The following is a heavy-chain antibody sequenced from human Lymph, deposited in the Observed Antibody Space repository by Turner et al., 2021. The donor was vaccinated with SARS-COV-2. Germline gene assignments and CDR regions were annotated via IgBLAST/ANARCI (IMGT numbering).Heavy chain of an antibody. D-gene: IGHD3-3*01. Sequence: QVQLVESGGGVVQPGRSLRLSCASSGFTFSSYAMHWVRQAPGKGLEWVAVISYDGSNKNYADSVKGRFTISRDNSKNTLDLQMNSQRAEDTAVYYCARDDREFWSGYYTHYYYYGMDVWGQGTTVTVSS. CDR2: ISYDGSNK. CDR1: GFTFSSYA. J-gene: IGHJ6*02. V-gene: IGHV3-30*04. CDR3: ARDDREFWSGYYTHYYYYGMDV.